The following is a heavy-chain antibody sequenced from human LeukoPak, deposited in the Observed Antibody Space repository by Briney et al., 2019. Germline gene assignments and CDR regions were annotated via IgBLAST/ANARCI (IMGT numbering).Heavy chain of an antibody. V-gene: IGHV3-23*01. CDR1: GFTFSSSA. J-gene: IGHJ4*02. D-gene: IGHD1-14*01. CDR3: ARHWTGTKSFDY. CDR2: ISASGGST. Sequence: GGSLRLSCAASGFTFSSSAMSWVRQVPGKGLEWVSGISASGGSTSYADSVRGRFTISRDNSKNTLYLQMNSLRVEDTAVYYCARHWTGTKSFDYWGQGTLVTVSS.